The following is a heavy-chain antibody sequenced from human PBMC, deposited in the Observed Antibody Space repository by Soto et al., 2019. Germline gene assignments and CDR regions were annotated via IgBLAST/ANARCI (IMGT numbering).Heavy chain of an antibody. CDR1: GGSFSGYY. Sequence: SETLSLTCAVYGGSFSGYYWSWIRQPPGKGLEWIGEINHSGSTNYNPSLKSRVTISVDTSKNQFSLRLSSVTAADTAVYYCARSRRITVLGRKYGMDVWGQGTTVTVYS. D-gene: IGHD3-10*01. V-gene: IGHV4-34*01. J-gene: IGHJ6*02. CDR3: ARSRRITVLGRKYGMDV. CDR2: INHSGST.